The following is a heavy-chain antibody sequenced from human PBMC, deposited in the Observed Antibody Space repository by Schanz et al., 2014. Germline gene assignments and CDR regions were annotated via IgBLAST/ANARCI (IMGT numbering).Heavy chain of an antibody. D-gene: IGHD5-18*01. CDR2: ISSSSSTI. V-gene: IGHV3-48*04. J-gene: IGHJ3*02. CDR3: ARVALPGYSSPRDAFDI. Sequence: EVQLVESGGGLVQPGGSLRLSCAASGFSFSRYSMNWVRQAPGKGLEWISYISSSSSTIYHADSVKGRFTISRDNAKNSLYLQMNGLRAEDTAVYYCARVALPGYSSPRDAFDIWGQGTMVTVSP. CDR1: GFSFSRYS.